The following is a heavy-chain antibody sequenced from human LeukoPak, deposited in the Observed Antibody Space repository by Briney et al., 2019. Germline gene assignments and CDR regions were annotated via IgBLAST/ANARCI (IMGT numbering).Heavy chain of an antibody. V-gene: IGHV1-2*02. D-gene: IGHD5-24*01. CDR1: GYTFTGYY. CDR3: ARESLQMHMASDAFDI. Sequence: ASVKVFCKPSGYTFTGYYMHWVRQAPGQGLEWMGWINPNSGDTNYAQKFQGRVTMTRDTSISTAYMELSTLRSDDTAVYYCARESLQMHMASDAFDIWGQGTMVTVSS. J-gene: IGHJ3*02. CDR2: INPNSGDT.